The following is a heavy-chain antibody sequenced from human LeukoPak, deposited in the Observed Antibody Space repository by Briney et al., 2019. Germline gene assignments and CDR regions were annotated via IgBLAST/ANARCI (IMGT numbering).Heavy chain of an antibody. J-gene: IGHJ4*02. Sequence: GRSLRLSCAASGFTFSSYGMHWVRQAPGKGLEWVAVISYDGSNKYYADSVKGRFTISRDNSKNTLYLQMNSLRAEDTAVYYCAKDPRGYSYGQFDYWGQGTLVTASS. CDR1: GFTFSSYG. D-gene: IGHD5-18*01. CDR3: AKDPRGYSYGQFDY. V-gene: IGHV3-30*18. CDR2: ISYDGSNK.